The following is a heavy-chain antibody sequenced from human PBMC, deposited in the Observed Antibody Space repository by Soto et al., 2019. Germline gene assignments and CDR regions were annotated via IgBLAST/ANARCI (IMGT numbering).Heavy chain of an antibody. CDR2: ITPSGGIT. V-gene: IGHV1-46*01. CDR3: ARGISSTRYYYSYGMDV. J-gene: IGHJ6*02. CDR1: GYTLTSYY. Sequence: ASVKVSCKASGYTLTSYYLHWVRQAPGQGPEWLGIITPSGGITNDAQKFQDRVTMTSDKSTSTVYMELSRLRSEDTAVYYCARGISSTRYYYSYGMDVWGQGTTVTVSS. D-gene: IGHD2-2*01.